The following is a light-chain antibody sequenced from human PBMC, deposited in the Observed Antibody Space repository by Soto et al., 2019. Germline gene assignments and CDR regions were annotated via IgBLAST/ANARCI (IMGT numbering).Light chain of an antibody. CDR1: QSVGST. Sequence: EIVLTQSPAALSVSPGERATLSCWASQSVGSTLNWYEQKPGQAPRLLIYDTSIRDAGIPARFSASGTGTEFTLTISDVQPEDFAVYYCHQRQSWPRTFGQGTKVDIK. CDR3: HQRQSWPRT. J-gene: IGKJ1*01. V-gene: IGKV3D-15*03. CDR2: DTS.